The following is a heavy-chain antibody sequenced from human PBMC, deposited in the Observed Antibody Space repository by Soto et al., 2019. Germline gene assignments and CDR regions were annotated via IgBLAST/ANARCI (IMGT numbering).Heavy chain of an antibody. CDR1: GGSINNYY. V-gene: IGHV4-59*05. D-gene: IGHD2-21*02. Sequence: SETLSLTCTVSGGSINNYYWNWIRQPPGKGLEWIGSIYYSGSTYYNPSLKSRVTISVDTSKNQFSLKLTSVTAADTAVYYCADGLHCGGDCPISEYFHHWGQGTLVTVS. CDR2: IYYSGST. CDR3: ADGLHCGGDCPISEYFHH. J-gene: IGHJ1*01.